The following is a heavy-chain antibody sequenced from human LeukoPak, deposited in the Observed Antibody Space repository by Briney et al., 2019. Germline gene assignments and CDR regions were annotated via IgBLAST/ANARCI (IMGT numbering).Heavy chain of an antibody. CDR2: IYYSESA. CDR3: ARKRSFDL. D-gene: IGHD3-9*01. V-gene: IGHV4-59*02. CDR1: GDSVSNYY. Sequence: KPSETLSLTCTVSGDSVSNYYWSWIRQPPGKRLEWIGCIYYSESATYNPSLKSRVTISLGTSKNQFFLKLSSVTAADTAVYYCARKRSFDLWGQGTLVTVSS. J-gene: IGHJ4*02.